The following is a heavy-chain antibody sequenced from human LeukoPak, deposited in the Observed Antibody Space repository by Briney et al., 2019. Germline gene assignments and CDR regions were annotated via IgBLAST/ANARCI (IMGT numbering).Heavy chain of an antibody. CDR1: GDSINSYY. Sequence: SEALSLTCTVSGDSINSYYWSWIRQPPGKGLEWVGYIYYSGSTKYNPSIKSRVTISVDTSKNQFSLKLSSVTAADTAVYYCARSLRGYRFATDYWGQGTLVTVSS. J-gene: IGHJ4*02. CDR3: ARSLRGYRFATDY. V-gene: IGHV4-59*08. CDR2: IYYSGST. D-gene: IGHD5-18*01.